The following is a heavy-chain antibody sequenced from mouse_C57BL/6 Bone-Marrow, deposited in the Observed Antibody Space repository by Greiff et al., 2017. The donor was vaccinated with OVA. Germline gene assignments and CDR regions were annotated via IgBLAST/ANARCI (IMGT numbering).Heavy chain of an antibody. CDR1: GYTFTSYW. J-gene: IGHJ2*01. D-gene: IGHD1-1*01. V-gene: IGHV1-53*01. CDR3: ARLDTTVVHFDY. Sequence: QVQLQQPGTELVKPGASVKLSCKASGYTFTSYWMHWVKQRPGQGLAWIGNINPSNGGTNYNEKFKSKATLTVDKSSSTAYMQLSSLTSEDSAVYYCARLDTTVVHFDYWGQGTTLTVSS. CDR2: INPSNGGT.